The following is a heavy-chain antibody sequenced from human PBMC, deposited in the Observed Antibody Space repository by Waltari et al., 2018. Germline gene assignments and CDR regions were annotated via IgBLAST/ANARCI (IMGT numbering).Heavy chain of an antibody. D-gene: IGHD1-26*01. CDR3: ARLGVSHFDY. J-gene: IGHJ4*02. Sequence: EVQLLESGGDLVQPGGSLRLSCAASGFTFSNYALSWVRQAPGMGLEWVSVIYSGGTTYYADSVKGRFIISRDDSKNTLYLQMNSLRAEDTALYYCARLGVSHFDYWGQGTLVTVSS. CDR2: VIYSGGTT. V-gene: IGHV3-23*03. CDR1: GFTFSNYA.